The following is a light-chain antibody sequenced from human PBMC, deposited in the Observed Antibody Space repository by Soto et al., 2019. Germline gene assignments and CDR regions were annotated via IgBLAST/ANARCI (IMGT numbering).Light chain of an antibody. CDR3: SSYKSNSILV. J-gene: IGLJ3*02. CDR2: EVT. CDR1: STDIGGYNF. V-gene: IGLV2-14*01. Sequence: QSALTQPASVSGSPGQSITISCTGTSTDIGGYNFVSWYQHNPGKVPKLIIYEVTNRPSGVSYRFSGSKSGNTASLTISGLQAEDEAEYYCSSYKSNSILVFGGGTQLTVL.